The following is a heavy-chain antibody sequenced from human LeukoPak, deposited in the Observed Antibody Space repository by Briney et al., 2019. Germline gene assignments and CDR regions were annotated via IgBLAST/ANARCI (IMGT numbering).Heavy chain of an antibody. CDR2: IYPGDSET. CDR1: GYSFTTYW. D-gene: IGHD1-26*01. J-gene: IGHJ4*02. Sequence: GESLGISCKGSGYSFTTYWIGWVRQMPGKGLEWMGIIYPGDSETTYSPSFQGQVTISADKSISTAYLQWSSLKASDTAIYYCARRLSGATHDYWGQGTLVTVSS. V-gene: IGHV5-51*01. CDR3: ARRLSGATHDY.